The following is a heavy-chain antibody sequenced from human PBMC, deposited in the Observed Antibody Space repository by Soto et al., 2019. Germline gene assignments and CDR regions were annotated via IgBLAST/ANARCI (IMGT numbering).Heavy chain of an antibody. CDR1: GFTFSSYS. D-gene: IGHD4-17*01. CDR2: ISSSSSYI. CDR3: ARARGAVTTLVDY. V-gene: IGHV3-21*01. Sequence: EVQLVESGGGLVKPGGSLRLSCAASGFTFSSYSMNWVRQAPGKGLEWVSSISSSSSYIYYADSVKGRFTISRDNAKNSLYLQMNRLRAEDTPVYYCARARGAVTTLVDYWGQGTLVTVSS. J-gene: IGHJ4*02.